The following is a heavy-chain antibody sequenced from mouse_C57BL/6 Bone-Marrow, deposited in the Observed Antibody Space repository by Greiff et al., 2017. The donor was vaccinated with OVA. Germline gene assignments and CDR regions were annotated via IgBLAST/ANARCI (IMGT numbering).Heavy chain of an antibody. CDR3: ARSYGSSPYAMDY. J-gene: IGHJ4*01. V-gene: IGHV1-20*01. CDR1: GYSFTGYF. D-gene: IGHD1-1*01. Sequence: EVKLMESGPELVKPGDSVKISCKASGYSFTGYFMNWVMQSHGKSLEWIGRINPYNGDTFYNQKFKGKATLTVDKSSSTAHMELRSLTSEDSAVYYCARSYGSSPYAMDYWGQGTSVTVSS. CDR2: INPYNGDT.